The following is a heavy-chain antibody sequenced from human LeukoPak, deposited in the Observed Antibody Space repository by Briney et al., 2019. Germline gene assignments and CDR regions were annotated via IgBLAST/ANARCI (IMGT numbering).Heavy chain of an antibody. J-gene: IGHJ4*02. V-gene: IGHV1-2*02. D-gene: IGHD5-18*01. Sequence: ASVKVSCKASGGTFSSYAISWVRQAPGQGLEWMGWINPNSGGTNYAQKFQGRVTMTRDTSISTAYMELSRLRSDDTAVYYCAVVGYSYGYFIDYWGQGTLVTVSS. CDR1: GGTFSSYA. CDR3: AVVGYSYGYFIDY. CDR2: INPNSGGT.